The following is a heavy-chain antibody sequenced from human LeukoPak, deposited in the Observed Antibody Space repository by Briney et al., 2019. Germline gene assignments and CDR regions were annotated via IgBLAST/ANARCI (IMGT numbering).Heavy chain of an antibody. Sequence: GSLRLSCAASGFTFSSYAMSWVRQAPGKGLEWVSAISGSGGSTYYADSVKGRFTISRDNSKNTLYLQMNSLRAEDTAVYYCAKDRRGLGKGYYFDYWGQGTLVTVSS. V-gene: IGHV3-23*01. CDR1: GFTFSSYA. CDR2: ISGSGGST. CDR3: AKDRRGLGKGYYFDY. D-gene: IGHD3-10*01. J-gene: IGHJ4*02.